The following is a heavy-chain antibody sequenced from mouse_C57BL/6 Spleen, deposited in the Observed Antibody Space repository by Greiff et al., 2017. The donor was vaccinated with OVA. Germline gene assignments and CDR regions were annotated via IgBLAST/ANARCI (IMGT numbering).Heavy chain of an antibody. D-gene: IGHD2-4*01. V-gene: IGHV1-59*01. J-gene: IGHJ4*01. CDR2: IDPSDSYT. CDR1: GYTFTSYW. Sequence: QVQLQQPGAELVRPGTSVKLSCKASGYTFTSYWMHWVKQRPGQGLEWIGVIDPSDSYTNYNQKFKGKATLTVDTSSSTAYMQLSSLTSEDSAVYYCASDYGGAMDYWGQGTSVTVSS. CDR3: ASDYGGAMDY.